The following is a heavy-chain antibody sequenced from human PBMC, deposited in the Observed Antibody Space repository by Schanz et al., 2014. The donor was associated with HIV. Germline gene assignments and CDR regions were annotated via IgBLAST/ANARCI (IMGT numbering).Heavy chain of an antibody. CDR2: ISYDGSNK. D-gene: IGHD4-17*01. Sequence: QVQLVESGGGVVQPGRSLRLSCAASGFTFSSFGMHWVRQAPGKGLEWVAVISYDGSNKYYADSVKGRFTISRDNSKNTLYLQMNRLRAEDTAVYYCYGDESGYWGQGTLVTVSS. CDR3: YGDESGY. J-gene: IGHJ4*02. V-gene: IGHV3-30*03. CDR1: GFTFSSFG.